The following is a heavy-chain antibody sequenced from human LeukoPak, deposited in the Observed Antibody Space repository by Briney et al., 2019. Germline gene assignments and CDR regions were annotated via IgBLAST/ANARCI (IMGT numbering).Heavy chain of an antibody. V-gene: IGHV4-59*01. J-gene: IGHJ5*02. CDR2: IYYSGST. Sequence: PSETLSLTCTVSGGSISSYYWSWIRQPPGKGLEWIGYIYYSGSTNYNPSLKSRVTISVDTSKNQFSLKLSSVTAADTAVYYCAREGLGYGDYGFDPWGQGTLATVSS. D-gene: IGHD4-17*01. CDR3: AREGLGYGDYGFDP. CDR1: GGSISSYY.